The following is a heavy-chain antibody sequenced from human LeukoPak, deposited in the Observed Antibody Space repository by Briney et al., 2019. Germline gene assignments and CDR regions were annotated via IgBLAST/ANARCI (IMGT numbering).Heavy chain of an antibody. CDR2: ITSNGGST. V-gene: IGHV3-64*01. CDR3: ARQAAGVVY. CDR1: GFTFSTYA. D-gene: IGHD6-13*01. J-gene: IGHJ4*02. Sequence: GGSLRLSCAASGFTFSTYAMHWVRQAPGKGLQYVSGITSNGGSTYYANSVKGRFTISRDNSKNTLYLQMGSLRAEDMAVYYCARQAAGVVYWGQGTLVTFSS.